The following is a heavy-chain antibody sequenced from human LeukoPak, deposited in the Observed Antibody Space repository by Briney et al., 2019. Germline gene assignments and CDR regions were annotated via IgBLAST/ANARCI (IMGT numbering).Heavy chain of an antibody. CDR2: ISWNSGSI. J-gene: IGHJ3*02. V-gene: IGHV3-9*01. Sequence: GRSLRLSCAASGFTLDDYAMHWVRQAPGKGLEWVSGISWNSGSIGYADSVKGRFTISRDNAKNSLYLQMNSLRAEDTALYYCAKDSSDAFDIWGQGTMVTVSS. CDR3: AKDSSDAFDI. CDR1: GFTLDDYA.